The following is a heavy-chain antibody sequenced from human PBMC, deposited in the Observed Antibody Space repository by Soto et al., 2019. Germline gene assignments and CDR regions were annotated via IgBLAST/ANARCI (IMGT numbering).Heavy chain of an antibody. CDR2: IYSGGST. J-gene: IGHJ4*02. CDR1: GFTVSSNH. V-gene: IGHV3-66*01. CDR3: AGPGEQHRY. Sequence: EVQLVESGGGLVQPGGSLRLSCAASGFTVSSNHMSWVRQAPGKGLEWVSLIYSGGSTYYADSVKGRFTFSRDNSKNTRYFQMNSLRAEDTAVYYCAGPGEQHRYWGQGTLVTVSS. D-gene: IGHD3-16*01.